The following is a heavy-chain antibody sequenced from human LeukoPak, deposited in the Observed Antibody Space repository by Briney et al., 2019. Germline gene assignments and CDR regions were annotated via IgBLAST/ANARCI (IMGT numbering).Heavy chain of an antibody. CDR3: ARQSMVRGVICDY. J-gene: IGHJ4*02. Sequence: SETLSLTCTVSGGSISSSSYYWGWIRQPPGKGLEWIGSIYYSGSTYYNPSLKSRVTISVDTSKNQFSLKLSSVTAADTAVSYCARQSMVRGVICDYWGQGTLVTVSS. CDR1: GGSISSSSYY. V-gene: IGHV4-39*01. D-gene: IGHD3-10*01. CDR2: IYYSGST.